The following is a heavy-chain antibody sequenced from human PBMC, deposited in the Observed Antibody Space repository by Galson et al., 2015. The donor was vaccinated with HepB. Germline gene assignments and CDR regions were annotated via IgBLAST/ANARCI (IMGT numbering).Heavy chain of an antibody. CDR1: GFTFSSYA. Sequence: SLRLSCAASGFTFSSYAMSWVRQAPGKGLEWVSAISGSGGSTYYADSVKGRFTISRDNSKNTLYLQMNSLRAEDTAVYYCAKGDKGHFQLWLDLKLSSASSSGNHFDYWGQGTLVTVSS. CDR2: ISGSGGST. D-gene: IGHD5-18*01. CDR3: AKGDKGHFQLWLDLKLSSASSSGNHFDY. V-gene: IGHV3-23*01. J-gene: IGHJ4*02.